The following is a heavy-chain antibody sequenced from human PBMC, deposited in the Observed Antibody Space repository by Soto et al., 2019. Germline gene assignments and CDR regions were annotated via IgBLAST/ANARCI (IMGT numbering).Heavy chain of an antibody. CDR1: GFTFSSYA. J-gene: IGHJ6*02. Sequence: PGGSLRLSCAASGFTFSSYAMSWVRQAPGKGLEWVSAISGSGGSTYYADSVKGRFTISRDNSKNTLYLQMDSLRAEDTAVYYCAKDLSWDIVVVPAATEYYYYYYGMDVWGQGTTVTVSS. V-gene: IGHV3-23*01. CDR3: AKDLSWDIVVVPAATEYYYYYYGMDV. D-gene: IGHD2-2*01. CDR2: ISGSGGST.